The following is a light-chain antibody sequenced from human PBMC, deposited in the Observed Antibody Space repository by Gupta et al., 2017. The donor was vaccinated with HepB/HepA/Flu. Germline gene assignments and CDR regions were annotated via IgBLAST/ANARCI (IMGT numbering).Light chain of an antibody. CDR2: RNN. J-gene: IGLJ3*02. V-gene: IGLV10-54*04. CDR1: SNNVGYEG. Sequence: QAGLTQPPSVSKDLRQTATLTCSGNSNNVGYEGAAWLQQHQGHPPKLLYYRNNNRPSGISERFSASRSGNTASLTITGLQPEDEADYDCSAWDRSLSAWVFGGGTKLTVL. CDR3: SAWDRSLSAWV.